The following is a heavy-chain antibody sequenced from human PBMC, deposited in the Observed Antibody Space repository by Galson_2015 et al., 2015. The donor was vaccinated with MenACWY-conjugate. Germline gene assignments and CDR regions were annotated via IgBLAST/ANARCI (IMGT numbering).Heavy chain of an antibody. CDR1: GLSVSYNY. CDR3: ARGGREGFCSVGTCYFYDF. D-gene: IGHD2-15*01. Sequence: SLRLSCAASGLSVSYNYMSWVRQAPGKGLKWVSSMFRDGMSYYADSVRGRVTISRDNFQNMLYLQMNSLRVEDTAVYFCARGGREGFCSVGTCYFYDFWGQGTLVTVSS. CDR2: MFRDGMS. V-gene: IGHV3-53*01. J-gene: IGHJ4*02.